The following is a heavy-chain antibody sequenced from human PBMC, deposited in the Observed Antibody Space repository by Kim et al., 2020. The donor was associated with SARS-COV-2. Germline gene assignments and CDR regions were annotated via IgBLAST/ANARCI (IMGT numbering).Heavy chain of an antibody. D-gene: IGHD4-17*01. CDR1: GYTFTGYY. CDR3: ARDYGGNSFVFGY. Sequence: ASVKVSCKASGYTFTGYYMHWVRQAPGQGLEWMGWINPNSGGTNYAQKFQGRVTMTRDTSISTAYMELSRLRSDDTAVYYCARDYGGNSFVFGYWGQGTLVTVSS. J-gene: IGHJ4*02. V-gene: IGHV1-2*02. CDR2: INPNSGGT.